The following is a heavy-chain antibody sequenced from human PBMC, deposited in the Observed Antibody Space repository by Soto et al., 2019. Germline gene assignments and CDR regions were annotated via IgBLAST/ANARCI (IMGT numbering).Heavy chain of an antibody. D-gene: IGHD2-2*01. CDR2: ISSSGSST. Sequence: PGGSLRLSCAASGFTFNSYAMSWVRQAPGKGLEWVSAISSSGSSTYYADSVKGRFTISRDKSKSTLYLQMNSLRAEDTAVYYCTKLVVPAASSYFDHRGQGTLVTVSS. V-gene: IGHV3-23*01. CDR3: TKLVVPAASSYFDH. CDR1: GFTFNSYA. J-gene: IGHJ4*02.